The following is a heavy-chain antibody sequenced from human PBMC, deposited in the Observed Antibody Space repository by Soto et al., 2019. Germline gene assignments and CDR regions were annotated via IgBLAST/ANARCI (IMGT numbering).Heavy chain of an antibody. Sequence: PSETLSLTCAVSGGSISSTMWWSWVRQPPGKGLEWIGEIYHSGIINYSPSLQSRVTISVDKSQNHFSMKLTSVTAADTAVYYCARGATQRAYDSSGYYYYFDFWGQGAQVTVS. CDR2: IYHSGII. J-gene: IGHJ4*02. V-gene: IGHV4-4*02. D-gene: IGHD3-22*01. CDR1: GGSISSTMW. CDR3: ARGATQRAYDSSGYYYYFDF.